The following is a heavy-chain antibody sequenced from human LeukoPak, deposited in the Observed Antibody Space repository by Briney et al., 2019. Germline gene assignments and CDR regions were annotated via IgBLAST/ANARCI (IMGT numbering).Heavy chain of an antibody. D-gene: IGHD1-26*01. J-gene: IGHJ4*02. CDR1: GFTFSSYA. CDR2: ISGSGGST. Sequence: PGGSLRLSCAASGFTFSSYAMSWVRQAPGKGLEWVSDISGSGGSTYYADSVKGRFTISRDNSKNTLYLQMNSLRAEDTAVYYCAKDLGRVGATTFDYWGQGTLVTVSS. V-gene: IGHV3-23*01. CDR3: AKDLGRVGATTFDY.